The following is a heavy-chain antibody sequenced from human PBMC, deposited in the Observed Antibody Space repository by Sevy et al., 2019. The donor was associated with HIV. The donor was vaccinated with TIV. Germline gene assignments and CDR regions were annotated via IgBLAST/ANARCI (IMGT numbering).Heavy chain of an antibody. CDR2: IYPDDSDT. V-gene: IGHV5-51*01. CDR1: GYSFTSHW. CDR3: ATSRSGYLDSSGYYIY. J-gene: IGHJ4*02. D-gene: IGHD3-22*01. Sequence: GESLKISCRGSGYSFTSHWIGWVRHMPGKGLEWMGIIYPDDSDTRYSPSFQSQVTFSADKSISTAYLQWSSLKASDTAMYYCATSRSGYLDSSGYYIYWGQGTLVTVSS.